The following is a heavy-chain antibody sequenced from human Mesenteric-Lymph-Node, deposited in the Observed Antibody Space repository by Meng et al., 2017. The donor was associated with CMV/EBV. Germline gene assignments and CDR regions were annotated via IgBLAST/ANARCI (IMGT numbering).Heavy chain of an antibody. J-gene: IGHJ6*02. CDR3: ARGLWTQLKYHGMDV. V-gene: IGHV3-74*01. D-gene: IGHD5-18*01. CDR2: INSDGSST. CDR1: GFTFSSYW. Sequence: GESLKISCAASGFTFSSYWMHWVRQAPGKGLVWVSRINSDGSSTNYADSVKGRITISRDNAKNTLYLQMNSLRDEDTAVYYCARGLWTQLKYHGMDVWGQGTTVTVSS.